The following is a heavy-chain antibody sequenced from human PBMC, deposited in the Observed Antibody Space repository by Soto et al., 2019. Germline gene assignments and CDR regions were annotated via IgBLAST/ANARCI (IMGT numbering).Heavy chain of an antibody. CDR2: IIPILGIA. Sequence: KISCKASGGTFSSYAISWVRQAPGQGLEWMGGIIPILGIANYAQKFQGRVTITADKSTSTAYMELSSLRSEDTAVYYCAREEDLELRAFDIWGQGTMVTVSS. CDR3: AREEDLELRAFDI. V-gene: IGHV1-69*10. CDR1: GGTFSSYA. J-gene: IGHJ3*02. D-gene: IGHD1-7*01.